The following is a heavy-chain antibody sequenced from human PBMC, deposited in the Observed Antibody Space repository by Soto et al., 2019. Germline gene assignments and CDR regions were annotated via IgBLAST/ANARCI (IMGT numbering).Heavy chain of an antibody. CDR2: ISFNGLSQ. D-gene: IGHD3-16*01. CDR3: ARGGRGLRGAFDV. V-gene: IGHV3-30*03. CDR1: GFTFSSFA. J-gene: IGHJ3*01. Sequence: QELLVESGGGVVQPGRSLRLSCAASGFTFSSFAMHWVRQAPGKGLEWVSVISFNGLSQFYPDSIRGRFTISRDNSKNPLYLQLDSLRPDDTAVYYCARGGRGLRGAFDVWGQGTEVSVS.